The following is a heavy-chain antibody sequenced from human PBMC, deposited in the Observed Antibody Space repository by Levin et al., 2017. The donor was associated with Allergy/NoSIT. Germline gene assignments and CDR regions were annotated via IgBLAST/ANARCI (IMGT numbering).Heavy chain of an antibody. J-gene: IGHJ3*02. CDR3: ARVRRITMVCCDAFDS. V-gene: IGHV3-21*01. CDR1: GFTFSSYS. D-gene: IGHD3-10*01. Sequence: GGSLRLSCAASGFTFSSYSMNWVRQAPGKGLEWVSSISSSSSYIYYADSVKGRFTISRDNAKNSLYLQMNSLRAEDTAVYYCARVRRITMVCCDAFDSWGQGTMVTVSS. CDR2: ISSSSSYI.